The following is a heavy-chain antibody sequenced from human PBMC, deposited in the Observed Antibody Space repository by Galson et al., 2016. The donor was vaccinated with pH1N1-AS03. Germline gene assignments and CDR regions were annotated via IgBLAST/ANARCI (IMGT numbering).Heavy chain of an antibody. CDR3: ARVFRIQLGGWCHGFDI. CDR2: LDGSGTGA. V-gene: IGHV3-23*01. D-gene: IGHD1-1*01. CDR1: QFSLSSYT. J-gene: IGHJ3*02. Sequence: SLRLSCAVSQFSLSSYTMTWVRQAPGKGLEWVSSLDGSGTGANYAKSVMGRFTVSRDNSKNTLFLQMSSLGAEDTAVYFCARVFRIQLGGWCHGFDIWGRGTLVIVS.